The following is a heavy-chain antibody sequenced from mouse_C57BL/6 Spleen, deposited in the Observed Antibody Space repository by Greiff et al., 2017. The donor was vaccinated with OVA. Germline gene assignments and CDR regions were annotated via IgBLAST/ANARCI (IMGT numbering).Heavy chain of an antibody. CDR3: ARGYYGNYVGFAD. D-gene: IGHD2-1*01. CDR1: GYTFTSYW. CDR2: IDPSDSYT. J-gene: IGHJ3*01. Sequence: QVQLQQPGAELVMPGASVKLSCKASGYTFTSYWMHWVKQRPGQGLEWIGEIDPSDSYTNYNQKFKGKSTLTVDKSSSTAYMQLSSLTSEDSAVYYCARGYYGNYVGFADWGQGTLVTVSA. V-gene: IGHV1-69*01.